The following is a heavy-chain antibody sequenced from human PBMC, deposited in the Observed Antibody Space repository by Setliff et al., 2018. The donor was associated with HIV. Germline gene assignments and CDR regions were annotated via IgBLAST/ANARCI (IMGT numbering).Heavy chain of an antibody. Sequence: PGGSLRLSCAATGFTFSSYVLHWVRQAPGKGLEWVAVMSTGGDIKIYADSVKGRFTISRDNSKNTLFLQMNSLRPEDTATYYCVRDPIEGYPAYFDYWGQGTLVTVSS. CDR1: GFTFSSYV. CDR3: VRDPIEGYPAYFDY. V-gene: IGHV3-30-3*01. CDR2: MSTGGDIK. D-gene: IGHD1-26*01. J-gene: IGHJ4*02.